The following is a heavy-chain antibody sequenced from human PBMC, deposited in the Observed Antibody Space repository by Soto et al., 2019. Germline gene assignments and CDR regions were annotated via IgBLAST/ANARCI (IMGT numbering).Heavy chain of an antibody. D-gene: IGHD2-2*01. CDR1: GGTFSSYT. J-gene: IGHJ3*02. CDR2: IIPILGIA. V-gene: IGHV1-69*02. Sequence: QVQLVQSGAEVKKPGSSVKVSCNASGGTFSSYTISWVRQAPGQGLEWMGRIIPILGIANYAQKFQGRVTITADKSTSTAYMELSSLRSEDTAVYYCAGRSVVPAAPGAFDIWGQGTMVTVSS. CDR3: AGRSVVPAAPGAFDI.